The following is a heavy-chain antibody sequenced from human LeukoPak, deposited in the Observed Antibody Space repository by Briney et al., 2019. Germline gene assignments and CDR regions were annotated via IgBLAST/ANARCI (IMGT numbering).Heavy chain of an antibody. J-gene: IGHJ3*02. V-gene: IGHV3-48*01. CDR1: GFTFSSYS. CDR3: ARTYDSSGYAFDI. Sequence: PGGSLRLSCAASGFTFSSYSMNWVRQAPGKGLEWVSYISSSSSTIYYADSVKGRFTISRDNAKNSLYLQMNSLGAEDTAVYYCARTYDSSGYAFDIWGQGTMVTVSS. D-gene: IGHD3-22*01. CDR2: ISSSSSTI.